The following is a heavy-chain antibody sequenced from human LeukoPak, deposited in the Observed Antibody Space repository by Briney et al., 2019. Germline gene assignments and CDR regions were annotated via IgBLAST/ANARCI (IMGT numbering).Heavy chain of an antibody. Sequence: PSETLSLTCTVSGGSISSGGYYWSWIRQHPGKGLEWIGYIYYSGSTYYNPSLKSRVTISVDTSKNQFSLKLSSVTAADTAVYYCARQPIDPFWFDPWGQGTLVTVSS. J-gene: IGHJ5*02. CDR2: IYYSGST. D-gene: IGHD2-21*01. CDR3: ARQPIDPFWFDP. CDR1: GGSISSGGYY. V-gene: IGHV4-31*03.